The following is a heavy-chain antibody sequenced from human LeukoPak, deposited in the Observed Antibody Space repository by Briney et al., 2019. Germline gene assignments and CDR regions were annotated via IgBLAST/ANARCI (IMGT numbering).Heavy chain of an antibody. CDR1: GFTASSNF. V-gene: IGHV3-23*01. CDR3: AKDDAWLQFND. J-gene: IGHJ4*02. Sequence: GGSLRLSCAASGFTASSNFMNWVRQAPGKGLEWISGISPSADITYYADSVKGRFTISRDNSENTVYLHMSSLRAGDTAVYFCAKDDAWLQFNDWGQGTLVTVSS. D-gene: IGHD5-24*01. CDR2: ISPSADIT.